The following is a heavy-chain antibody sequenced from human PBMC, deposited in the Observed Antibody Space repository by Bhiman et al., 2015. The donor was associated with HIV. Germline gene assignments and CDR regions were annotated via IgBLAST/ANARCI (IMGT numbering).Heavy chain of an antibody. Sequence: QVQLVESGGGVVQPGRSLRLSCAASGFTFSTSGMHWVRQAPGKGMEWVAVISYDGSNKYYADSVKGRFTISRDNSKNTLYLQMNSLRAVDTAVYYCAKDRGYSSGWYGDAFDIWGQGTMVTVSS. CDR1: GFTFSTSG. D-gene: IGHD6-19*01. CDR2: ISYDGSNK. V-gene: IGHV3-30*18. J-gene: IGHJ3*02. CDR3: AKDRGYSSGWYGDAFDI.